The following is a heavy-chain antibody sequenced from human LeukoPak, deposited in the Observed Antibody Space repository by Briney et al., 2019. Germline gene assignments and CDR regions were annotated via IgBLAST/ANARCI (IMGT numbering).Heavy chain of an antibody. J-gene: IGHJ4*02. V-gene: IGHV3-30*02. Sequence: AGGSLRLSCAASGFTFSNYGMHWVRQAPGKGLEWVAFIRYDGSNKYYADSVKGRFTTSRDNSKNTLYLQMNSLRAEDTAVYYCAKDSKGIQLWSYYFDYLGQGTLVTVSS. CDR1: GFTFSNYG. CDR2: IRYDGSNK. D-gene: IGHD5-18*01. CDR3: AKDSKGIQLWSYYFDY.